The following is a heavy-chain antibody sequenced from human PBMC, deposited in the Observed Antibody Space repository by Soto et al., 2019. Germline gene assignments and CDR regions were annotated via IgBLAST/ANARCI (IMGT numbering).Heavy chain of an antibody. V-gene: IGHV3-43*01. CDR2: ISWDGGST. Sequence: GGSLRLSCAASGFTFDDYTMHWVRQAPGKGLEWVSLISWDGGSTYYADSVKGRFTISRDNSKNSLYLQMNSLRTEDTALYYCAVQGAPYYYYGMDVRGQGTTVTVSS. CDR1: GFTFDDYT. J-gene: IGHJ6*02. D-gene: IGHD6-6*01. CDR3: AVQGAPYYYYGMDV.